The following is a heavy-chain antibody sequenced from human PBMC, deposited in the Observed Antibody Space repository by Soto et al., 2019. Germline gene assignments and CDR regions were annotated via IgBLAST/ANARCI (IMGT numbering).Heavy chain of an antibody. CDR2: TYYRSKWYN. CDR1: GDSVSSKSVA. V-gene: IGHV6-1*01. Sequence: SQTLSLTFAIFGDSVSSKSVAWNWIRQSPSRGLEWLGRTYYRSKWYNDYAVSVKSRITINPDTSNNQLSLQLNSVTPDDTAVYYCARLIGNSWLDSWGQGTLVTVSS. J-gene: IGHJ5*01. D-gene: IGHD2-8*01. CDR3: ARLIGNSWLDS.